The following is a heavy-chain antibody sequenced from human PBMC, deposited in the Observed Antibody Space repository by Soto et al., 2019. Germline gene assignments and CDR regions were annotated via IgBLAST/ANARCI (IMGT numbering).Heavy chain of an antibody. V-gene: IGHV3-21*01. CDR2: ISSSSSYI. J-gene: IGHJ6*02. CDR3: ARDLNSPEPDYYGMDV. Sequence: PGGSLRLSCAASGFTFSSYSMNWVRQAPGKGLEWVSSISSSSSYIYYADSVKGRFTISRDNAKNSLYLQMNSLRAEDTAVYYCARDLNSPEPDYYGMDVWGQGTTVTVSS. D-gene: IGHD1-1*01. CDR1: GFTFSSYS.